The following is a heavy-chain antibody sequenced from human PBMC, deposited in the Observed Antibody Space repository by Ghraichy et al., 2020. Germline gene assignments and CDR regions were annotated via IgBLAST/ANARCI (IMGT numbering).Heavy chain of an antibody. CDR1: GGSISSSSYY. V-gene: IGHV4-39*01. CDR2: IYYSGST. D-gene: IGHD3-22*01. CDR3: ATKSVGYYDSSGYFYY. Sequence: SETLSLTCTVSGGSISSSSYYWGWIRQPPGKGLEWLGSIYYSGSTYYNPSLKSRVTISVDTSKNQFSLKLSSVTAADTAVYYCATKSVGYYDSSGYFYYWGQGTLVTVSS. J-gene: IGHJ4*02.